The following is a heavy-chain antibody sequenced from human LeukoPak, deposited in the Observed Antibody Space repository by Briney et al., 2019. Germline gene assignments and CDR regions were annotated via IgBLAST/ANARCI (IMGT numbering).Heavy chain of an antibody. V-gene: IGHV3-23*01. CDR2: ISGSGGST. J-gene: IGHJ1*01. CDR1: GFTFSSYA. D-gene: IGHD3-10*01. Sequence: PGGSLRLSCAASGFTFSSYAMSWVRQAPGKGLEWVSAISGSGGSTYYADSVKGRFTISRDNAKNSLYLQMNSLRAEDTAVYYCARDSGARDLGDFQHWGQGTLVTVSS. CDR3: ARDSGARDLGDFQH.